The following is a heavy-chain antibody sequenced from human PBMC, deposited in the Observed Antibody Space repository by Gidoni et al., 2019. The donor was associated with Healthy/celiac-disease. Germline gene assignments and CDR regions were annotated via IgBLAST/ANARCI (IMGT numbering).Heavy chain of an antibody. J-gene: IGHJ5*02. V-gene: IGHV3-23*01. CDR1: GFTFSSYA. Sequence: EVQLLESGGGLVQPWGSLRLSCAASGFTFSSYAMSWVRQAPGKGLACVSAISGSGGSTYYADSVKGRFTISRDNSKNTLYLQMNSLRAEDTAVYYCAKGTTVTTRGWFDPWGHGTLVTVSS. D-gene: IGHD4-17*01. CDR2: ISGSGGST. CDR3: AKGTTVTTRGWFDP.